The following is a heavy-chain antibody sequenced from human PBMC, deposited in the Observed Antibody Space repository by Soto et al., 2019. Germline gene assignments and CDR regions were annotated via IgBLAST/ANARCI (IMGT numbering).Heavy chain of an antibody. Sequence: QVQLVQSGAEVRKPGASVKVSCKASGYTFTDYFLHWVRQAPGQGLEWMGWINPNSGGTTYAQKFQVRVTMTRDTSITTADMEVNRLQSDDTAVYYCARVGLLVRGIRVNYFDYWGQGTLVTASS. CDR3: ARVGLLVRGIRVNYFDY. V-gene: IGHV1-2*02. J-gene: IGHJ4*02. CDR1: GYTFTDYF. D-gene: IGHD3-10*01. CDR2: INPNSGGT.